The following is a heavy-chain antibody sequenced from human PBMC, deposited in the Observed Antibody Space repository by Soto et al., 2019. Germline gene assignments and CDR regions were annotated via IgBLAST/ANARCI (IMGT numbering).Heavy chain of an antibody. J-gene: IGHJ5*02. CDR2: INPNTRGT. Sequence: ASVKVSCKASGYIFTGYYIHWVRQAPGQGLEWMGWINPNTRGTHSAQRSQGRVTMTRDTSISTAYMELSRLRSDDMAVYYCARVGSSSVVFDPWGQGTLVTVSS. CDR3: ARVGSSSVVFDP. D-gene: IGHD6-6*01. CDR1: GYIFTGYY. V-gene: IGHV1-2*02.